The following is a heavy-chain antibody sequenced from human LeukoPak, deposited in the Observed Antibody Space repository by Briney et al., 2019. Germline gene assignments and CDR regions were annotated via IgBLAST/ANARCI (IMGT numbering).Heavy chain of an antibody. Sequence: PGGSLRLSCAASGFTFSSYSMNWVRQAPGKGLEWVSSISSSSSYIYYADSVKGRFTISRDNAKNSLYLQMNDLRAEDTAAYYCARGATDTTRWFGPWGQGTLVTVSS. CDR1: GFTFSSYS. D-gene: IGHD1-26*01. CDR2: ISSSSSYI. V-gene: IGHV3-21*01. CDR3: ARGATDTTRWFGP. J-gene: IGHJ5*02.